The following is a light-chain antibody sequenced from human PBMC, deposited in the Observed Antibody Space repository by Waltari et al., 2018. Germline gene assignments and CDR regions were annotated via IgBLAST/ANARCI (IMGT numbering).Light chain of an antibody. CDR3: QQYSHWPPT. J-gene: IGKJ4*01. CDR2: GAS. Sequence: ELVMTQSPATLSLSPGERATLSCGASQTISSTLAWYQQKPGQAPRLLMYGASTRAPGVPARFSGSGSGTEFTLTISSLQSEDFAVYYCQQYSHWPPTSGGGTKVEI. V-gene: IGKV3-15*01. CDR1: QTISST.